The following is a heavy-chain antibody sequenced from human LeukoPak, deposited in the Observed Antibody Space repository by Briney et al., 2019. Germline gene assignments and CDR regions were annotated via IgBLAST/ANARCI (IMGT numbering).Heavy chain of an antibody. V-gene: IGHV1-18*01. CDR1: GYTFSHHG. CDR2: ISCYNGDT. Sequence: ASVKVSCKASGYTFSHHGISWVRQAPGQGLEWMGWISCYNGDTMYAQNVQGRVTMTTDTSMRTAYMELRSLRSDDTAVYYCARDYSSGWFDPWGQGTLVTVSS. D-gene: IGHD6-19*01. J-gene: IGHJ5*02. CDR3: ARDYSSGWFDP.